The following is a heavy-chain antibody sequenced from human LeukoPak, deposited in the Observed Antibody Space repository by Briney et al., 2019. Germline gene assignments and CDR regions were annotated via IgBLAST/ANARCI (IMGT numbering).Heavy chain of an antibody. CDR1: GYTFTSYD. Sequence: ASVKVSCKASGYTFTSYDINWVRQATGQGLEWMGWMNPNSGNTGYAQKFQGRVTMTRNTSISTAYMELRSLRSDDTAVYYCARGFPGVVIPYSDYYYMDVWGKGTTVTVSS. D-gene: IGHD3-3*01. CDR2: MNPNSGNT. CDR3: ARGFPGVVIPYSDYYYMDV. J-gene: IGHJ6*03. V-gene: IGHV1-8*01.